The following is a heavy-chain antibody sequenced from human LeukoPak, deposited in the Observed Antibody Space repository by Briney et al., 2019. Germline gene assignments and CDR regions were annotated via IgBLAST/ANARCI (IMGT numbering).Heavy chain of an antibody. V-gene: IGHV5-51*01. CDR2: IYPGDSDT. D-gene: IGHD3-16*01. CDR3: ARHVTSPYYYYYMDV. Sequence: GESLKISCKGSGYSFTSYWIGWVRQMPGKGLEWMGIIYPGDSDTRYSPSFQGQVTISADKSISTAYLQWSSLKASDTAMYYCARHVTSPYYYYYMDVWGKGTTVTVSS. J-gene: IGHJ6*03. CDR1: GYSFTSYW.